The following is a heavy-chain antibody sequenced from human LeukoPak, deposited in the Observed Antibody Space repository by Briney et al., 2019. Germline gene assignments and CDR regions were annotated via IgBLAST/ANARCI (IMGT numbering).Heavy chain of an antibody. CDR3: ARDRGLGYYYMDV. V-gene: IGHV1-3*03. J-gene: IGHJ6*03. D-gene: IGHD3-10*01. CDR1: GYTFTSYA. CDR2: INPGNGKT. Sequence: ASVKVSCKASGYTFTSYAMHWVRQAPGQRLEWMGWINPGNGKTRYSQEFQDRVTITRDTSASTVYMDLSSLRSEDMAVYYCARDRGLGYYYMDVWGKGTTVTVSS.